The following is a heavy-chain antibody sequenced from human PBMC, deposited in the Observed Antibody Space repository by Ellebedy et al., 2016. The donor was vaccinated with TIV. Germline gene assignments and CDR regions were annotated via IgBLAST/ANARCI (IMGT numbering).Heavy chain of an antibody. CDR1: GFTVSSNY. CDR2: IYSGGST. CDR3: AREGGAYYGSGSYYTEYYFDY. J-gene: IGHJ4*02. V-gene: IGHV3-66*01. Sequence: GESLKISCAASGFTVSSNYMSWVRQAPGKGLEWVSVIYSGGSTYYADSVKGRFTISRDNSKNTLYLQMNSLRAEETAVYYCAREGGAYYGSGSYYTEYYFDYWGQGTLVTVSS. D-gene: IGHD3-10*01.